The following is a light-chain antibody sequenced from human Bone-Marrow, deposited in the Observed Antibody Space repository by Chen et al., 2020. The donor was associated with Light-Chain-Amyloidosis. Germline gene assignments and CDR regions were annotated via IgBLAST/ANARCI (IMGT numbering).Light chain of an antibody. CDR3: QVWDRSSDRPV. Sequence: SYVLTQPSSVSVAPGQTATIACGGNNIGSTSVHWYQQTPGQAPLLVVYDDSDRPSGIPERLSGYKSGNTATLTSSRVEAGDEADYYCQVWDRSSDRPVFGGGTKLTVL. CDR2: DDS. J-gene: IGLJ3*02. V-gene: IGLV3-21*02. CDR1: NIGSTS.